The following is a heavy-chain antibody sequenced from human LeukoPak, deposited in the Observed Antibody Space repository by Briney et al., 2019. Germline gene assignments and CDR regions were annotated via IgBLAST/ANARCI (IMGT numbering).Heavy chain of an antibody. Sequence: GSTQTLSYAPSGFTFSHYGMHWVHQAPGKGLEGVAVISYDGSNKYYPDSVKGPFTISRDNSKNPLYLQMNSLRAEDKAVYYCAKGGYSSSWTFDYWGQGTLVTVSS. CDR2: ISYDGSNK. V-gene: IGHV3-30*18. CDR3: AKGGYSSSWTFDY. J-gene: IGHJ4*02. CDR1: GFTFSHYG. D-gene: IGHD6-6*01.